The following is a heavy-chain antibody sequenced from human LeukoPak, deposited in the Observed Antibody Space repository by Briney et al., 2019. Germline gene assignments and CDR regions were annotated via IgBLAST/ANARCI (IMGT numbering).Heavy chain of an antibody. CDR3: ARDVHMTTVTNDAFDI. D-gene: IGHD4-17*01. CDR1: GFTFSTYS. Sequence: GGSLRLSCAVSGFTFSTYSMNWVRQAPGKGLEWVSSISSSSTYIYYADSLKGRFTISRDNAKNSLYLQMNGLRSDDTAVYYCARDVHMTTVTNDAFDIWGQGTMVTVSS. V-gene: IGHV3-21*04. CDR2: ISSSSTYI. J-gene: IGHJ3*02.